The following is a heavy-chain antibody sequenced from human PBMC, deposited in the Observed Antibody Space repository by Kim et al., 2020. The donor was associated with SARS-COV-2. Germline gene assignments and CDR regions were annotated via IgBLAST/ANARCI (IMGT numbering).Heavy chain of an antibody. CDR3: ARDRATHRGGYSYGPVD. D-gene: IGHD5-18*01. CDR1: GFTFSSYS. J-gene: IGHJ4*02. Sequence: GGSLRLSCAASGFTFSSYSMNWVRQAPGKGLEWVSSISSSSSYIYYADSVKGRFTISRDNAKNSLYLQMNSLRAEDTAVYYCARDRATHRGGYSYGPVDWGQGTLVTVSS. V-gene: IGHV3-21*01. CDR2: ISSSSSYI.